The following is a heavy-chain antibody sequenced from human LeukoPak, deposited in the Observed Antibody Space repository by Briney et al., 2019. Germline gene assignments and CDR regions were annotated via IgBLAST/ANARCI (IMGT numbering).Heavy chain of an antibody. CDR3: AKYPGGFTGIVNYYHMDA. Sequence: GGSLRLSCAASGFTFEDYSIHWVRRAPGKGLEWVSGISWNSANIAYMDSVKGRFTISRDNSKNTLFLQMNSLRPEDTALYYCAKYPGGFTGIVNYYHMDAWGKGTTVTVSS. CDR1: GFTFEDYS. V-gene: IGHV3-9*01. CDR2: ISWNSANI. D-gene: IGHD1-26*01. J-gene: IGHJ6*03.